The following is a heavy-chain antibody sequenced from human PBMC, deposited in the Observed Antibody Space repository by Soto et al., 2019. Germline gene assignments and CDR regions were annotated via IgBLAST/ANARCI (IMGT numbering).Heavy chain of an antibody. J-gene: IGHJ2*01. CDR2: INGGNGKT. D-gene: IGHD6-19*01. CDR3: ARSGYSSGWYHWYFDF. Sequence: QVQLVQSGAEVRKPGASVKVSCKTSGYIFINYAMHWVRQAPGQRLEWMGWINGGNGKTEYSQKFQGRVTITRDTAASTVYMELSSLTSEDTDVFYCARSGYSSGWYHWYFDFWGRGTLVTVSS. V-gene: IGHV1-3*01. CDR1: GYIFINYA.